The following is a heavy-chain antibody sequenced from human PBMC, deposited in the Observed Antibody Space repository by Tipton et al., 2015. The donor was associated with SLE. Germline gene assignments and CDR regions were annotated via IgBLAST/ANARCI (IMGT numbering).Heavy chain of an antibody. CDR3: ARDPDYDFWTGFDL. V-gene: IGHV4-59*01. CDR2: IYYTGST. D-gene: IGHD3-3*01. J-gene: IGHJ4*02. CDR1: GGSISSYY. Sequence: TLPLTCTVSGGSISSYYWSWIRQPPGKGLEWIGYIYYTGSTNYNPSLKSRVTISVDTSKNQFSLRLSSVTAADTAVYYCARDPDYDFWTGFDLWGQGTLVTVSS.